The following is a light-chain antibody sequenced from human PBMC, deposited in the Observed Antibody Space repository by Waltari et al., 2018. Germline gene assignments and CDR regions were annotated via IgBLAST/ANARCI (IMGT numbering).Light chain of an antibody. CDR1: SSGVGSYNL. CDR3: CSYSGSSTLV. Sequence: QSALTQPASVSGSPGQSITISCTGTSSGVGSYNLVSWYQQHPGKAPKLMVYEVSKRPSWFSHRFSGSKSGNTASLTTAGLQAEDEADYYCCSYSGSSTLVFGGGTKLTVL. J-gene: IGLJ2*01. V-gene: IGLV2-23*02. CDR2: EVS.